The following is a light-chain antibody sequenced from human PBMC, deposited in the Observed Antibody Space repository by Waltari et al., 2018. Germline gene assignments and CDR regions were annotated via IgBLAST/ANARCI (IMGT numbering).Light chain of an antibody. CDR1: NIGSIS. J-gene: IGLJ1*01. Sequence: YVLTQPPSVSVAPGKTARITRWATNIGSISVHWYQQKPGRAPVLVIYNDSDRPSGIPERFSGSNSGNTATLTISRVEAGDEADYYCQVWNSNNDHYVFGTGTKVTVL. CDR3: QVWNSNNDHYV. CDR2: NDS. V-gene: IGLV3-21*04.